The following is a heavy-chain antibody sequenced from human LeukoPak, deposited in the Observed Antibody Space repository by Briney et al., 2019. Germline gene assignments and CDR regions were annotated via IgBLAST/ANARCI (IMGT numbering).Heavy chain of an antibody. CDR3: ARYVHSSSWPTFDY. CDR1: GDSISSCAYS. J-gene: IGHJ4*02. CDR2: IYHGGTT. D-gene: IGHD6-13*01. V-gene: IGHV4-30-2*01. Sequence: SQTLSLTCAVSGDSISSCAYSWSWIRQPPGKGLEWIGYIYHGGTTYYTPSLKSRVTISVDRSKNQFSLKLSSVTAADTAVYYCARYVHSSSWPTFDYWGQGTLVTVSS.